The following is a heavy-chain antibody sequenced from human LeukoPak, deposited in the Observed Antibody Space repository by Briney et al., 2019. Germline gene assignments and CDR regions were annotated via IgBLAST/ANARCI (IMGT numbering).Heavy chain of an antibody. J-gene: IGHJ4*02. CDR2: IRYDGSNK. CDR3: AKDRSDSGSYIFDY. Sequence: GGSLRLSCAASGFTFSSYGMHWVRQAPGKGLEWVAFIRYDGSNKYYADSVKGRFTISRDNSKNTLYLQMSSLRAEDTAVYYCAKDRSDSGSYIFDYWGQGTLVTVSS. D-gene: IGHD1-26*01. CDR1: GFTFSSYG. V-gene: IGHV3-30*02.